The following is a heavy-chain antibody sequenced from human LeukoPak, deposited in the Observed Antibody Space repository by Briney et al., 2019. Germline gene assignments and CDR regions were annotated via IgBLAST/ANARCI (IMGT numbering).Heavy chain of an antibody. J-gene: IGHJ5*02. D-gene: IGHD3-3*01. CDR2: IYHSGST. V-gene: IGHV4-30-2*01. Sequence: SQTLSLTCAVSGGSISSGGYSWSWIRQPPGKGLEWIGYIYHSGSTYCNPSLKSRVTISVDRSKNQFSLKLSSVTAADTAVYYCARAGRTYYDFWSGYYLTNWFDPWGQGTLVTVSS. CDR3: ARAGRTYYDFWSGYYLTNWFDP. CDR1: GGSISSGGYS.